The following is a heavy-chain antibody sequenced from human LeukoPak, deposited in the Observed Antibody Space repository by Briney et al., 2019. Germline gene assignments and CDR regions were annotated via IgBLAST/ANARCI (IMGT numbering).Heavy chain of an antibody. CDR1: GYTFTGYY. V-gene: IGHV1-2*02. Sequence: GASVKVSCKASGYTFTGYYMHWVRQAPGQGLEWMGWINPNSGGTNYAQKFQGRVTMTRDTSISTAYMELSRLRSDDTAVYYCAAHRYSGSFLFDYWGQGTLVTVSS. CDR2: INPNSGGT. D-gene: IGHD1-26*01. J-gene: IGHJ4*02. CDR3: AAHRYSGSFLFDY.